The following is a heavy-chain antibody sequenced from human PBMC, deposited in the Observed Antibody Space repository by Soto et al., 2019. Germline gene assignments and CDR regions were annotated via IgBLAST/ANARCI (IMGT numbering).Heavy chain of an antibody. Sequence: GGSLRLSCAASGFTFSSYGMHWVRQAPGKGLEWVAVIPYDGSNKYYADSVKGRFTISRDNSKNTLYLQMNSLRAEDTAVYYCAKDMGITMIVVVITIDYWGQGTLVTVSS. CDR1: GFTFSSYG. CDR3: AKDMGITMIVVVITIDY. J-gene: IGHJ4*02. V-gene: IGHV3-30*18. CDR2: IPYDGSNK. D-gene: IGHD3-22*01.